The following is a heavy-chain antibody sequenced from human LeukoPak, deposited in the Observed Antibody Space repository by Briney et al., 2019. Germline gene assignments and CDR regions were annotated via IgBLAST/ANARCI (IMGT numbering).Heavy chain of an antibody. V-gene: IGHV4-4*09. D-gene: IGHD3-3*01. CDR3: ARVAAYYDFWSGYSYYYYYMDV. CDR1: GGSISSYY. J-gene: IGHJ6*03. Sequence: SETLSLTCTVSGGSISSYYWSWIRQPPGKGLEWIGYIYTSGSTNYNPSLKSRVTISVDTSKNQFSLKLSSVTAADTAVYYCARVAAYYDFWSGYSYYYYYMDVWGKGTTVTVYS. CDR2: IYTSGST.